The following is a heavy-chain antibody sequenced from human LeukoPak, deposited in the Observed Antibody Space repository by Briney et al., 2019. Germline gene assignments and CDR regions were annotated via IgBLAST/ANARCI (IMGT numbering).Heavy chain of an antibody. CDR1: GGTFSSYA. CDR2: IIPIFGTA. Sequence: GASVKVSCKASGGTFSSYAISWVRQAPGQGLEWMGGIIPIFGTANYAQKFQGRVTITADKSTSTAYMELSSLRSEDTAVYYCARGVSRIFGVVTGAFDIWGQGTMVTVSS. V-gene: IGHV1-69*06. D-gene: IGHD3-3*01. CDR3: ARGVSRIFGVVTGAFDI. J-gene: IGHJ3*02.